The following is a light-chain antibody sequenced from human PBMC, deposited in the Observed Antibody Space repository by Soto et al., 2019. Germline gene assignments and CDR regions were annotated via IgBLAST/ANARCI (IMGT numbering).Light chain of an antibody. CDR2: GAS. CDR3: HQYESSLWT. CDR1: QSVASRN. V-gene: IGKV3-20*01. J-gene: IGKJ1*01. Sequence: EILLTQSPGTLSLSPWERATLACRASQSVASRNLAWYQQKSGQAPRLLIYGASNRATGIPDRFSGSGSGTEFTLTISRLEPEDFAVYFCHQYESSLWTFGRGTKVDI.